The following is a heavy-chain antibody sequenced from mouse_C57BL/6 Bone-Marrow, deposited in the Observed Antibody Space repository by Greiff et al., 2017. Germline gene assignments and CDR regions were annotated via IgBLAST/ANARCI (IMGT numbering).Heavy chain of an antibody. D-gene: IGHD1-1*01. J-gene: IGHJ2*01. CDR3: AKLGYYGSTYFDY. V-gene: IGHV5-6*01. CDR2: ICSGGSYT. Sequence: EVKLMESGGDLVKPGGFLKLSCAASGFTFSSYGMSWVRQAPDKRLEWVATICSGGSYTYYPDSVKGRFTISRDNAKNTLYLQMSSLKSEDTAMYYCAKLGYYGSTYFDYWGQGTTLTVSS. CDR1: GFTFSSYG.